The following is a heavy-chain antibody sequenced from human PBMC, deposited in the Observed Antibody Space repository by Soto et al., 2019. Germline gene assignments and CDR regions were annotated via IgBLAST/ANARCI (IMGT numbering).Heavy chain of an antibody. CDR3: ARDGGYGDRDAFDI. D-gene: IGHD4-17*01. V-gene: IGHV3-33*01. J-gene: IGHJ3*02. CDR2: IWYDGSNK. CDR1: GFTFSSYG. Sequence: PGGSLRLSCAASGFTFSSYGMHWVRQAPGKGLEWVAVIWYDGSNKYYADSVKGRFTISRDNSKNTLYLQMNSLRAEDTAVYYCARDGGYGDRDAFDIWGQGTMVT.